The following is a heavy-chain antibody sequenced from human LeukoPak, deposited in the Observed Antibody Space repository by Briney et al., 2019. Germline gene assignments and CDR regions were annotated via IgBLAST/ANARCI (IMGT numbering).Heavy chain of an antibody. V-gene: IGHV3-21*01. CDR2: ISSSSSYI. Sequence: GGSLRLSCAVSGFTFSSYEMNWVRQAPGKGLEWVSSISSSSSYIYYADSVKGRFTISRDNAKNSLYLQMNSLRAEDTAVYYCARELTGIAVAGRRAFGYWGQGTLVTVSS. CDR3: ARELTGIAVAGRRAFGY. J-gene: IGHJ4*02. D-gene: IGHD6-19*01. CDR1: GFTFSSYE.